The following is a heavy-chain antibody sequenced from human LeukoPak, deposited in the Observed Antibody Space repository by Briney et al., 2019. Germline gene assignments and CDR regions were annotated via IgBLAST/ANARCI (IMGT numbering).Heavy chain of an antibody. D-gene: IGHD3-22*01. CDR2: INPNSGGT. V-gene: IGHV1-2*02. Sequence: ASVKVSCKASGYTFTGYYMHWVRQAPGQGLEWVGWINPNSGGTNYAQKFQGRVTMTRDTSISTAYMELSRLRSDDTAVYYCARVYYDSSGYYPVFAFDIWGQGTMVTVSS. CDR1: GYTFTGYY. CDR3: ARVYYDSSGYYPVFAFDI. J-gene: IGHJ3*02.